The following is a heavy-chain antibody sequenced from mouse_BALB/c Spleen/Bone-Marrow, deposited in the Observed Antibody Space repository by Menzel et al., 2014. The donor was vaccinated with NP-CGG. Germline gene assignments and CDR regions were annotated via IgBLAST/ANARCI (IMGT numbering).Heavy chain of an antibody. D-gene: IGHD2-1*01. J-gene: IGHJ2*01. V-gene: IGHV1-80*01. Sequence: QVQLQQSGAELVRPGSSVEISCKASGYTFSNFWMNWVKQRPGQGLEWIGQIHPGDGDTNNNGKFKGKATLTTDKSSSTAYMHLSSLSSEDSAVYFCARVYYGNLDYRGQGTTLTVSS. CDR1: GYTFSNFW. CDR3: ARVYYGNLDY. CDR2: IHPGDGDT.